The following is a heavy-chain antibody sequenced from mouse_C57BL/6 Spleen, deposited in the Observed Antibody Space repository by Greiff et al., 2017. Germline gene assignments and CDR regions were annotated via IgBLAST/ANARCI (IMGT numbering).Heavy chain of an antibody. D-gene: IGHD1-1*01. CDR2: IYPSDSET. CDR3: ARTPPHYYGSPWFAY. J-gene: IGHJ3*01. Sequence: QVQLQQPGAELVRPGSSVKLSCKASGYTFTSYWMDWVKQRPGQGLEWIGNIYPSDSETHYNQKFKDKATLTVDNSSSTAYMQLSSLTSEDSAVYYCARTPPHYYGSPWFAYWGQGTLVTVSA. V-gene: IGHV1-61*01. CDR1: GYTFTSYW.